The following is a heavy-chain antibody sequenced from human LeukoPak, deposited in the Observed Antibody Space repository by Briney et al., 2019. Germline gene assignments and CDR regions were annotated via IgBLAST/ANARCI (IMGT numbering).Heavy chain of an antibody. D-gene: IGHD5-12*01. CDR3: ARVGQVDIVATNHLWIGYFDY. CDR2: IYPGDSDT. Sequence: GESLKISCKGSGYSFTSYWIGWVRQMPGKGLEWMGIIYPGDSDTRYSPSFQGQVTISADKSISTAYLQWSGLKASDTAMYYCARVGQVDIVATNHLWIGYFDYWGQGTLVTVSS. V-gene: IGHV5-51*01. CDR1: GYSFTSYW. J-gene: IGHJ4*02.